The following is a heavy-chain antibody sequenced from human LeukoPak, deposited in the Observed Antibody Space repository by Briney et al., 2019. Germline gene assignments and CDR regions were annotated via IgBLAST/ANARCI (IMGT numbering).Heavy chain of an antibody. CDR1: GFTFSSYA. CDR2: ISYDGSNK. J-gene: IGHJ3*02. CDR3: ARDASITMIVVVSSAFDI. Sequence: GGSLRLSCAASGFTFSSYAMHWVRQAPGKGLEWVAVISYDGSNKYYADSVKGRFTISRGNSKNTLYLQMNSLRAEDTAVYYCARDASITMIVVVSSAFDIWGQGTMVTVSS. V-gene: IGHV3-30*04. D-gene: IGHD3-22*01.